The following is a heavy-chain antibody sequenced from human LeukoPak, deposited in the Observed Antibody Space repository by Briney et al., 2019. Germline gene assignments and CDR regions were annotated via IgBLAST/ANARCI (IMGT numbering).Heavy chain of an antibody. V-gene: IGHV3-21*01. D-gene: IGHD2-21*02. CDR2: ISSSSSYI. J-gene: IGHJ4*02. Sequence: GGSLRLSCAASGFTFSSYSMNWVRQAPGKGLEWVSSISSSSSYIYYADSVKGRFTISRDNAKNSLYLQMNSLRAEDTAVYYCAKDSCGGDCYSGYWGQGTLVTVSS. CDR3: AKDSCGGDCYSGY. CDR1: GFTFSSYS.